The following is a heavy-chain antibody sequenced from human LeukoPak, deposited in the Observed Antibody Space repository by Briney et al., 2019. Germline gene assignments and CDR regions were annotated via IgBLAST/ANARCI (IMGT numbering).Heavy chain of an antibody. V-gene: IGHV3-73*01. D-gene: IGHD2-21*01. CDR3: ARRDCHHFKCFSFDY. CDR1: GFSFSDFY. CDR2: IKTRHESNDI. J-gene: IGHJ4*02. Sequence: PGGSLKLSCAASGFSFSDFYIHWVRQASGKGLEWVGRIKTRHESNDIAYAASAKGRFTISRDGSKNTAFLQMDSLKAEDTAVYYCARRDCHHFKCFSFDYWGQGILVTVSS.